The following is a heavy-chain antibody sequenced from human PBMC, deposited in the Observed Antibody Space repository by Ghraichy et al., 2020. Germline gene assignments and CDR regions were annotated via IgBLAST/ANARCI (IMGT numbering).Heavy chain of an antibody. Sequence: LSLTCAASGFTFSSYAMSWVRQAPGKGLEWVSAISGSGGSTYYADSVKGRFTISRDNSKNTLYLQMNSLRAEDTAVYYCAKDPTSYYYYGMDVWGQGTTVTVSS. V-gene: IGHV3-23*01. D-gene: IGHD1-26*01. CDR1: GFTFSSYA. J-gene: IGHJ6*02. CDR3: AKDPTSYYYYGMDV. CDR2: ISGSGGST.